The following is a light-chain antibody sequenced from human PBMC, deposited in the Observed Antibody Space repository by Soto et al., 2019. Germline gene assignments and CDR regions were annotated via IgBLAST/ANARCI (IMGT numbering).Light chain of an antibody. V-gene: IGKV1-39*01. CDR3: QQSYSTPPYT. CDR1: QSIRSY. J-gene: IGKJ2*01. Sequence: DIQMTQSPSSLSASVGDRVTITCRASQSIRSYLNWYQQKPGKAPKLLIYAASSLHSGVPSRFSGSGSGTDFTLTISSLQPEDFATYYCQQSYSTPPYTFGQGTKLEIK. CDR2: AAS.